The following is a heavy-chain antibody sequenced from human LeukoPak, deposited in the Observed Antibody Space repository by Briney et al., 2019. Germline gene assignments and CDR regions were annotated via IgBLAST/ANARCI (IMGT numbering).Heavy chain of an antibody. D-gene: IGHD5-24*01. CDR2: ISSNGGST. J-gene: IGHJ4*01. Sequence: GGSLRLSCSASGFTFSNYAMHWVRQAPGQGLEYVSAISSNGGSTYYADSVKGRFTISRDNSKNTLYLQMSSLRAEDTAVYYCVQSGSPEMATNAFDYWGHGTLVTVSS. CDR1: GFTFSNYA. CDR3: VQSGSPEMATNAFDY. V-gene: IGHV3-64D*06.